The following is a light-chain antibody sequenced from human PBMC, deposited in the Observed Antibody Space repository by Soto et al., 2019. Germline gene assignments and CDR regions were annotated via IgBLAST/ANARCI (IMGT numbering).Light chain of an antibody. CDR3: QQLRDWPRT. Sequence: EIVLTQSPATLSLSPGERATLSCRASQSISSYLAWYQQKPGQAPRLLFYDASLRAAGIPARFSGSGSGTDFTLTISSLEPEDLAVYYCQQLRDWPRTFGRGTKLEIK. CDR2: DAS. V-gene: IGKV3-11*01. J-gene: IGKJ2*01. CDR1: QSISSY.